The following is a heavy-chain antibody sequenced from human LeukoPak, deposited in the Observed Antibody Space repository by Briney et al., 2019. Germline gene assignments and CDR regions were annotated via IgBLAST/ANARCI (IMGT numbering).Heavy chain of an antibody. CDR3: ARENYGSGSPFDY. Sequence: ASVKVSCKASGYTFTSYDISWVRQAPGQGLEWMGRIIPIFGTANYAQKFQGRVTITTDESTSTAYMELSSLRSEDTAVYYCARENYGSGSPFDYWGQGTLVTVSS. J-gene: IGHJ4*02. CDR2: IIPIFGTA. V-gene: IGHV1-69*05. D-gene: IGHD3-10*01. CDR1: GYTFTSYD.